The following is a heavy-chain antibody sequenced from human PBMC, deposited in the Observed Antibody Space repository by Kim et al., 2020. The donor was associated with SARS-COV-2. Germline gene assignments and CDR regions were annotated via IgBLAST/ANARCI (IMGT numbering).Heavy chain of an antibody. Sequence: LKSRVTISVDTSKNQYTLQLSSVTAADTAVYYCARLHVDTAYYCYYGMDVWGQGTTVTVSS. D-gene: IGHD5-18*01. J-gene: IGHJ6*02. CDR3: ARLHVDTAYYCYYGMDV. V-gene: IGHV4-61*07.